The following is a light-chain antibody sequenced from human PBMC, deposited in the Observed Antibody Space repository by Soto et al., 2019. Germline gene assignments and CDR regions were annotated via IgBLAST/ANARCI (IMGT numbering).Light chain of an antibody. CDR2: GAS. CDR1: QCVSSSY. Sequence: EIVLTQSPGTLSLSPGERATLSCRASQCVSSSYLAWYQQKPGQAPRLLIYGASSRATGIPDRFSGSGSGTDFTLTIGRLEPEDFAVYYCQQYGSSPRTFGQGTKVEIK. V-gene: IGKV3-20*01. CDR3: QQYGSSPRT. J-gene: IGKJ1*01.